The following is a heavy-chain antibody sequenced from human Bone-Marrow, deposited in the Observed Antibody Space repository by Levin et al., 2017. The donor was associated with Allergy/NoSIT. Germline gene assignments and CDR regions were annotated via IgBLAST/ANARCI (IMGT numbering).Heavy chain of an antibody. CDR3: ARTPNILTAYFEF. CDR1: GATFTSFA. CDR2: LIPTFASP. D-gene: IGHD3-9*01. Sequence: GASVKASCRTSGATFTSFAINWVRQAPGQGLEWMGGLIPTFASPTYAQKFQGRVTISADKSTNTGYMELSSLTSEDTAVYYCARTPNILTAYFEFWGQGTLVTVSS. J-gene: IGHJ4*02. V-gene: IGHV1-69*06.